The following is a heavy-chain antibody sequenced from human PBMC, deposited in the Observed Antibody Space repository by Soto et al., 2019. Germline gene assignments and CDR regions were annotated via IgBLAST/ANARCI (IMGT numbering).Heavy chain of an antibody. Sequence: LSLTCTVSGGSISSGGYYWSWIRQHSGKGLAWIGYIYYSGSTYYNPSLKRRVTISVDTSKNQFSLKLSSVTAAATAVYYCAREGLNLGPNWFDPWGQGTLVTVSS. V-gene: IGHV4-31*03. CDR3: AREGLNLGPNWFDP. CDR2: IYYSGST. CDR1: GGSISSGGYY. D-gene: IGHD5-12*01. J-gene: IGHJ5*02.